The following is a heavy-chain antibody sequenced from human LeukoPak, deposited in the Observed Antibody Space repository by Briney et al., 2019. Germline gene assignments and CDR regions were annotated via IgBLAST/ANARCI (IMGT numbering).Heavy chain of an antibody. V-gene: IGHV3-30*03. CDR3: ARVWGASRDEGYFDY. D-gene: IGHD5-24*01. CDR1: GFTFSSYG. Sequence: GGSLRLSCAASGFTFSSYGMHWVRQAPGKGLEWVAVISYDGSNKYYADSVKGRFTISRDNSKNTLYLQMNSLRAEDTAVYYCARVWGASRDEGYFDYWGQGTLVTVTS. CDR2: ISYDGSNK. J-gene: IGHJ4*02.